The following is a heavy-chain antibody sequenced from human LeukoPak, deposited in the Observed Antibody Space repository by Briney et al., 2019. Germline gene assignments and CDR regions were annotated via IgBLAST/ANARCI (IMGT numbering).Heavy chain of an antibody. Sequence: SETLSLTCSVSGGSISSYSWSWIRQPAGKGLEWIGRVYISGSTNYNPSLKSRVTMSVDTSKNQFSLKLSSVTAADTAVYYCARSRDGYNSVDYWGQGTLVTVSA. CDR3: ARSRDGYNSVDY. V-gene: IGHV4-4*07. J-gene: IGHJ4*02. CDR2: VYISGST. D-gene: IGHD5-24*01. CDR1: GGSISSYS.